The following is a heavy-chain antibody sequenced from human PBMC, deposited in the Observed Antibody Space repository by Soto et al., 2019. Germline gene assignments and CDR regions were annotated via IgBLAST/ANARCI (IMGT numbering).Heavy chain of an antibody. CDR1: GFTFSSYA. Sequence: GGSLRLSCAASGFTFSSYAMSWVRQAPGKGLEWVSAISGSGGSTYYADSVKGRFTISRDNSKNTLYLQMNSLRAEDTAVYYCAKELSDPSFILWFGEPRLNWFDPWGQGTLVTVSS. V-gene: IGHV3-23*01. D-gene: IGHD3-10*01. CDR3: AKELSDPSFILWFGEPRLNWFDP. CDR2: ISGSGGST. J-gene: IGHJ5*02.